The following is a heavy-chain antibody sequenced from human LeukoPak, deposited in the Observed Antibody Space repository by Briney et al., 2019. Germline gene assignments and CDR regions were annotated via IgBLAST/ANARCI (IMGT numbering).Heavy chain of an antibody. CDR2: IYHSGST. Sequence: SETLSLTCTVSGGSISSGGYYWSWIRQPPGKGLEWIGYIYHSGSTYYNPSLKSRVTISVDTSRNQFSLKVTSVTAADTAVYYCARLPIAAAGIFDYWGQGTLVTVSS. CDR3: ARLPIAAAGIFDY. CDR1: GGSISSGGYY. J-gene: IGHJ4*02. V-gene: IGHV4-30-2*02. D-gene: IGHD6-13*01.